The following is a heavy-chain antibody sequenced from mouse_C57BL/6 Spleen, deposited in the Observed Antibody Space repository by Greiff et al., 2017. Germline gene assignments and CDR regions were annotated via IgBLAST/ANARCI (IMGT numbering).Heavy chain of an antibody. D-gene: IGHD1-1*01. CDR3: ARRISAVVATEAMDY. CDR1: GYTFTSHW. J-gene: IGHJ4*01. Sequence: QVQLQQPGAELVKPGASVKLSCKASGYTFTSHWMHWVKQRPGQGLEWIGMIHPNSGSTNYNEKFKSKATLTVDKSSRTAYMHLGSLTFEDSAVDYCARRISAVVATEAMDYWGQGNSVTGSS. CDR2: IHPNSGST. V-gene: IGHV1-64*01.